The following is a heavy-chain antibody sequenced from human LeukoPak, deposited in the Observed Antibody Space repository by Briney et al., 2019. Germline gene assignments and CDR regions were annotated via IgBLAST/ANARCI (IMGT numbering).Heavy chain of an antibody. CDR3: AKDPMGDDGY. Sequence: GASLRLSCAASGFTFSSYAMSWVRQAPGKGLEWVPAISGSGGSTYYADSVEGRFTISRDNSKNTLYLQMNSLRAEDTAVYCCAKDPMGDDGYWGQGTLVTVSS. V-gene: IGHV3-23*01. J-gene: IGHJ4*02. CDR2: ISGSGGST. CDR1: GFTFSSYA. D-gene: IGHD2-21*02.